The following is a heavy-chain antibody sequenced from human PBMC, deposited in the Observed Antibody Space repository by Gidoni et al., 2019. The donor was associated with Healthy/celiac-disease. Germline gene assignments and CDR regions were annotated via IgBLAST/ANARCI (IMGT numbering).Heavy chain of an antibody. J-gene: IGHJ4*02. CDR1: GGTFSSYA. Sequence: QVQLVQSGAEVKKPGSSVKVSCKASGGTFSSYAISWVRQAPGQGLEWMGGIIPIFGTANYAQKFQGRVTITADESTSTAYMELSSLRSEDTAVYYCAGVTRFDYSSSLGYYFDYWGQGTLVTVSS. CDR2: IIPIFGTA. D-gene: IGHD6-6*01. V-gene: IGHV1-69*01. CDR3: AGVTRFDYSSSLGYYFDY.